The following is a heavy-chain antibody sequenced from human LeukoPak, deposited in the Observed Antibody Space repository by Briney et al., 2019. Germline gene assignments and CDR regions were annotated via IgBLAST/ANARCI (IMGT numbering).Heavy chain of an antibody. J-gene: IGHJ4*02. CDR1: GFTFDDYA. D-gene: IGHD5-18*01. CDR3: AKDLRGYSYGYCFDY. Sequence: GRSLRLSCAASGFTFDDYAMHWVRQAPGKGLEWVSGISWNSGSIGYADSVKGRFTISRDNAKNSLYLQMNSLRAEDTALYYCAKDLRGYSYGYCFDYWGQGTLVTVSS. CDR2: ISWNSGSI. V-gene: IGHV3-9*01.